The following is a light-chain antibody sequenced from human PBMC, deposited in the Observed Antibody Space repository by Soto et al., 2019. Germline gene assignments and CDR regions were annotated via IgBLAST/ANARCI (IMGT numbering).Light chain of an antibody. CDR3: QQRSDWPIT. CDR1: QSVRSY. CDR2: YAS. J-gene: IGKJ5*01. V-gene: IGKV3-11*01. Sequence: EIVLTQSPATLSLSPGEAATLSCRASQSVRSYLAWFQQKLGQPPRLLIYYASKRATGIPARFSGSGSGTDFTLTINSLEPDDFAVYYCQQRSDWPITFGQGTRLEI.